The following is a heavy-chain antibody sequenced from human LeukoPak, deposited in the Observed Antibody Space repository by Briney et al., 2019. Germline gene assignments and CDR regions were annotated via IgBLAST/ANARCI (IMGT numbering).Heavy chain of an antibody. CDR1: GFTFSSYG. CDR3: AKDQTGDYFDY. J-gene: IGHJ4*02. V-gene: IGHV3-23*01. D-gene: IGHD3-9*01. Sequence: GGSLRLSCAASGFTFSSYGMSWVRQAPGKGLEWVSAISGSGGSTYYADSVKGRFTISRDNYKNTLYLQMNSLRAEDTAVYYCAKDQTGDYFDYWGQGTLVTVSS. CDR2: ISGSGGST.